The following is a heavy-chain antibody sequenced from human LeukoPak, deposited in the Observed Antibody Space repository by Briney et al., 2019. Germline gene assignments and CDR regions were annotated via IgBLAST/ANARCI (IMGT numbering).Heavy chain of an antibody. Sequence: GGSLSLSCAACGFAFRDYAVIWVRGSSGRGLEWVPAVSASGDSIYYAGSVEGRFSISREKSKRILYLQLNNIRAEDTAIHYCTKAGSHQLEDYWGQGTVV. J-gene: IGHJ4*02. V-gene: IGHV3-23*01. CDR1: GFAFRDYA. D-gene: IGHD2-2*01. CDR3: TKAGSHQLEDY. CDR2: VSASGDSI.